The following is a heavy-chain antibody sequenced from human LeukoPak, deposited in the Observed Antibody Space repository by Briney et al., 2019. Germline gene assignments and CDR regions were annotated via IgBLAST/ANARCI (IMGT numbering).Heavy chain of an antibody. V-gene: IGHV1-2*02. D-gene: IGHD3-22*01. CDR2: INPNSGGT. Sequence: GASVKVSCKASGYTFSGYYMHWVRQAPGQGLEWMGWINPNSGGTYYTQKLQGRVTMTTDTSTSTAYMDLRSLRSDDTAVYYCARDRHRRHYYDSSLHPPLDYWGQGTLVTVSS. CDR1: GYTFSGYY. CDR3: ARDRHRRHYYDSSLHPPLDY. J-gene: IGHJ4*02.